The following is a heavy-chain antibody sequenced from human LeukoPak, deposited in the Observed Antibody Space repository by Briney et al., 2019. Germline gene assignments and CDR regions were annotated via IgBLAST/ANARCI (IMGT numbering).Heavy chain of an antibody. CDR2: INPNSGGT. V-gene: IGHV1-2*02. D-gene: IGHD2-15*01. CDR1: GYTFTGYY. J-gene: IGHJ6*02. CDR3: ARDDIVVVVAANYYYYGMDV. Sequence: GSVKVSCKASGYTFTGYYMHWVRQAPGQGLEWMGWINPNSGGTNYAQKFQGRVTMTRDTSISTAYMELSRLRSDDTAVYYCARDDIVVVVAANYYYYGMDVWGQGTTVTVSS.